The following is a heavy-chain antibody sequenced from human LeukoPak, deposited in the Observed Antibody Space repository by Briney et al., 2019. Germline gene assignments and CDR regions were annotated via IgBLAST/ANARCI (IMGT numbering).Heavy chain of an antibody. CDR2: INSDGSST. CDR1: GFTFSSHW. CDR3: ARDDYGETFDY. J-gene: IGHJ4*02. V-gene: IGHV3-74*01. D-gene: IGHD4-17*01. Sequence: QPGGSLRLSCAASGFTFSSHWMHWVRQAPGKGLVWVSRINSDGSSTSYADSVKGRFTISRDNAKNTLYLQMNSLRAEDTAIYYCARDDYGETFDYWGQGTLVTVSS.